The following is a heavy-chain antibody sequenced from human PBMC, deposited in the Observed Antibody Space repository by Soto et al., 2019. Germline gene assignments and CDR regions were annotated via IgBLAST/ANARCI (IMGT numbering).Heavy chain of an antibody. V-gene: IGHV1-24*01. D-gene: IGHD3-22*01. CDR3: ATGRLWRYYYDSNGYYPY. CDR2: FDPEDGET. J-gene: IGHJ4*02. Sequence: ASVKVSCKVSGYTLTELSMHWVRQAPGKGLEWMGGFDPEDGETIYAQKFQGRVTMTEDTSTDTAYMELSSLRSEDTAVYYCATGRLWRYYYDSNGYYPYWGQGTLVTVSS. CDR1: GYTLTELS.